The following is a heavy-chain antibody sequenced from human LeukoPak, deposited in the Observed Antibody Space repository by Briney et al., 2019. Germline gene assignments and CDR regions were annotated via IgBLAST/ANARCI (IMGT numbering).Heavy chain of an antibody. CDR2: ISAYNGNK. J-gene: IGHJ4*02. Sequence: ASVKVSCKASGYTFTSYGIRWVRQAPGQGLEWMGWISAYNGNKNYAQKLQGRVTMTTDTSTSTAYMELRSLRSDITAVYYGARQVPRGDSSGSRRAWDYWDQGTLVTVSA. D-gene: IGHD3-22*01. CDR1: GYTFTSYG. V-gene: IGHV1-18*01. CDR3: ARQVPRGDSSGSRRAWDY.